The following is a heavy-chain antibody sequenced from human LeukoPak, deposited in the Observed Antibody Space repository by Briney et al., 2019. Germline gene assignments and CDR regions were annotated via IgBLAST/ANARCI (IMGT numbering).Heavy chain of an antibody. Sequence: GGSLRLSCAASGFTFSSYGMHWVRQAPGKGLEWVAVISYDGSDKYYADSVKGRFTISRDNAKNSLYLQMNSLRDEDTAVYYCVRGWREFYFEYWGQGNLVTVSS. CDR2: ISYDGSDK. CDR3: VRGWREFYFEY. CDR1: GFTFSSYG. J-gene: IGHJ4*02. D-gene: IGHD3-3*01. V-gene: IGHV3-30*03.